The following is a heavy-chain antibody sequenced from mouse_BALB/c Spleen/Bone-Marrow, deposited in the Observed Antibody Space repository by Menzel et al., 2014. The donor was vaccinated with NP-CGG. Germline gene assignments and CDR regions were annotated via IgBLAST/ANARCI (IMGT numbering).Heavy chain of an antibody. CDR3: ALLYGNYDY. J-gene: IGHJ2*01. CDR2: IDPANGNT. Sequence: VHVKQSGAELVKPGASVKLSCTASGLNIKDTYMHWVKQRPEQGLEWIGRIDPANGNTKYDPKFQGKATITADTSSNTAYLQLSSLTSEDTAVYYCALLYGNYDYWGQGTTLTVSS. V-gene: IGHV14-3*02. D-gene: IGHD2-10*02. CDR1: GLNIKDTY.